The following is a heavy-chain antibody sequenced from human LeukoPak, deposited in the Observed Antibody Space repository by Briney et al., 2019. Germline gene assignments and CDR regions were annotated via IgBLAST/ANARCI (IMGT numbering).Heavy chain of an antibody. D-gene: IGHD6-19*01. Sequence: GGSLRLSCAASGFTFSSYAMSGVRQAPGKGLEWVSAISGSGGSTYYADSVKGRFTIPRDNSKNTLYLQMNSLRAEDTAVYYCAKPYSSGWYAEYFQHWGQGTLVTVSS. CDR3: AKPYSSGWYAEYFQH. CDR1: GFTFSSYA. V-gene: IGHV3-23*01. CDR2: ISGSGGST. J-gene: IGHJ1*01.